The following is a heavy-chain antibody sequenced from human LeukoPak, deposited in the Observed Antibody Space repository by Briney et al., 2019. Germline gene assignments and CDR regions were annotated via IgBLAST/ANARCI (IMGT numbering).Heavy chain of an antibody. D-gene: IGHD6-19*01. V-gene: IGHV1-8*01. CDR2: MDPNSADT. Sequence: ASVKVSCKASGYTFTSNNINWARQAPGQGLEWMGWMDPNSADTAFAQKFQGRVAMTRDTSISTAYMELSSLRSEDTAVYYCARADTSGWFVDYWGQGTLVTVSS. CDR1: GYTFTSNN. J-gene: IGHJ4*02. CDR3: ARADTSGWFVDY.